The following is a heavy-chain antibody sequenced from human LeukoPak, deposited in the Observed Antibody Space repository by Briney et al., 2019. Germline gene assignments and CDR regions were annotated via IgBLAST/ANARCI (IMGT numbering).Heavy chain of an antibody. V-gene: IGHV3-66*01. CDR3: ARALGGYEDTPLLRGY. D-gene: IGHD5-12*01. CDR2: IYSGGST. Sequence: PGGSLRLSCAASGFTVSSNYMSWVRQAPGKGLEWVSVIYSGGSTYYADSVKGRFTISRDNAKNSLYLQMNSLRAEDTAVYYCARALGGYEDTPLLRGYWGQGTLVTVSS. J-gene: IGHJ4*02. CDR1: GFTVSSNY.